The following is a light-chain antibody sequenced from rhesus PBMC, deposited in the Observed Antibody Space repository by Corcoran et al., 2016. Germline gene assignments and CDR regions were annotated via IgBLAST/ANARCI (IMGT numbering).Light chain of an antibody. CDR3: QHGYGTPFT. CDR2: KAS. Sequence: DIQMTQSPSFLSASVGDRVTITCRASENANNYLNWYQQKQGKAPKHLIYKASTLQSGVPSRFSGRGSGTDYPFTISSLQPEDVATYYCQHGYGTPFTFGPGTKLDIQ. CDR1: ENANNY. J-gene: IGKJ3*01. V-gene: IGKV1-74*01.